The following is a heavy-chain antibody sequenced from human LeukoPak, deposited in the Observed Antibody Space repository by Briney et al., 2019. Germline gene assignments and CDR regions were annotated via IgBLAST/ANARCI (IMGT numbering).Heavy chain of an antibody. V-gene: IGHV3-30*04. J-gene: IGHJ1*01. Sequence: HTGGSLRLSCAASGFTFSNYAMHWVRQAPGKGLEWVAVISFDGSNKYYADSVKGRFTISRDNAKNSLFLQMNSLRAEDTAVYYCATGYSSGWYFYFQHWGQGSLVSVSS. CDR2: ISFDGSNK. CDR1: GFTFSNYA. CDR3: ATGYSSGWYFYFQH. D-gene: IGHD6-19*01.